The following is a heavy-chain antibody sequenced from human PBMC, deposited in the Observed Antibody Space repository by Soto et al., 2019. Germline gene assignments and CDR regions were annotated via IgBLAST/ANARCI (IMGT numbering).Heavy chain of an antibody. Sequence: QLVESGGRGVQPGRSLRLSCEASEFTFSSYAMHWVRQAPGRGLEWVALISFDGANEYYADSVKGRFIISRDNSKSMVYFQMNSLRPASTAIYYCARPIPRWSYHYGMDVWGQGPTVTVSS. V-gene: IGHV3-30*14. J-gene: IGHJ6*02. CDR1: EFTFSSYA. CDR3: ARPIPRWSYHYGMDV. D-gene: IGHD2-15*01. CDR2: ISFDGANE.